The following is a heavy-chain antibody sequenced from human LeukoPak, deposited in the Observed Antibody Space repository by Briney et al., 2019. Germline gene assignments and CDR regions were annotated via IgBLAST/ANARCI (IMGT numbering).Heavy chain of an antibody. CDR2: ISSSGSTI. J-gene: IGHJ3*02. V-gene: IGHV3-48*03. D-gene: IGHD3-10*01. Sequence: VGSLRLSCAASGFTFSSYEMNWVRQAPGKGLEWVSYISSSGSTIYYADSVKGRFTISRDNAKNSLYLQMNSLRAEDTAVYYCAGALLVREFSDALDIWGQGTMVTVSS. CDR3: AGALLVREFSDALDI. CDR1: GFTFSSYE.